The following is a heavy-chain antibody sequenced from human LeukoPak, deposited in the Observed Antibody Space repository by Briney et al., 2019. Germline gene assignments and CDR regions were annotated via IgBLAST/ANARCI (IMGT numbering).Heavy chain of an antibody. CDR2: IYHSGST. Sequence: SETLSLTCTVSGYSISSGYYWGWIRQPPGKGLEWIGSIYHSGSTYYNPSLKSRVTISVDTSKNQFSLKLSSVTAADTAVYYCARRYSSGWPFDYWGQGTLVTVSS. CDR3: ARRYSSGWPFDY. D-gene: IGHD6-19*01. V-gene: IGHV4-38-2*02. J-gene: IGHJ4*02. CDR1: GYSISSGYY.